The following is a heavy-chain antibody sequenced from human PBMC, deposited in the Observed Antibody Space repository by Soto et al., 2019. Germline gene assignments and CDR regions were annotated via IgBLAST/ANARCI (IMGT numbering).Heavy chain of an antibody. Sequence: QVQLVQSGAEVKKPGASVKVSCKASGYTFTSYYMHWVRQAPGQGLEWMGIINPSGGSTSYAQKFQDRGAMTRDTPTGTVYMELRSLSSEETAVYYCAREGPYDSSGLFDYWGQGTLVTVSS. D-gene: IGHD3-22*01. J-gene: IGHJ4*02. CDR1: GYTFTSYY. CDR3: AREGPYDSSGLFDY. CDR2: INPSGGST. V-gene: IGHV1-46*03.